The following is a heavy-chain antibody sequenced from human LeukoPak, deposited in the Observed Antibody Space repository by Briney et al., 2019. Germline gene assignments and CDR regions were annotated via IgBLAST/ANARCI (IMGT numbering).Heavy chain of an antibody. V-gene: IGHV1-69*02. CDR3: ARGSPQQYYDILTGYYIEAFDI. CDR2: IIPILGIA. D-gene: IGHD3-9*01. CDR1: GGTFSSYT. J-gene: IGHJ3*02. Sequence: SVKVSCKASGGTFSSYTISWVRQAPGQGLEWTGRIIPILGIANYAQKFQGRVTITADKSTSTAYMELSSLRSEDTAVYYCARGSPQQYYDILTGYYIEAFDIWGQGTMVTVSS.